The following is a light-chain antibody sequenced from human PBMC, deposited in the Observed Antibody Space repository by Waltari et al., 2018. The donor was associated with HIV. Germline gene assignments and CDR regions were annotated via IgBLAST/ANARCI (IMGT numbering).Light chain of an antibody. V-gene: IGLV3-21*04. CDR2: YDS. J-gene: IGLJ1*01. CDR3: QVWDSSSDAYV. Sequence: YVLAQPPPVSVSPGNTARITCGGKNLGSKSVHWYQQKPGQAPVVVIYYDSDRPSGIPERFSGSNSGNTATLTISRVEAGDEADYYCQVWDSSSDAYVFGTGTKVTVL. CDR1: NLGSKS.